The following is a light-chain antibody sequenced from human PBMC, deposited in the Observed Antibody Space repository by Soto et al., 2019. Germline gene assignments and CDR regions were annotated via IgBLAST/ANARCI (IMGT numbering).Light chain of an antibody. CDR3: CSYAGSYSWV. CDR1: SSDVGGYNY. V-gene: IGLV2-11*01. Sequence: QSALTQPRSVSVSPGQSVTISCTGTSSDVGGYNYVSWYQQHPGKAPKLMIYDVSKRPSGVPDRFSGSKSGNTASLTISGLQAEDEAYYYFCSYAGSYSWVFGGGTKLTVL. CDR2: DVS. J-gene: IGLJ3*02.